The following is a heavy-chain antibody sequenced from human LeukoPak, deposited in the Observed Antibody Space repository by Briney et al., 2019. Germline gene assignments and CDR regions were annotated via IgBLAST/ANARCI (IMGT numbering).Heavy chain of an antibody. V-gene: IGHV4-31*03. J-gene: IGHJ4*02. Sequence: SETLSLTCTVSGGSISSGGYYWSWIRQHPGKGLEWTGYIYYSGSTYYNPSLKSRVTISVDTSKNQFFLKLSSVTAADTAVYYCARRTRYCSSTSCYGSPNDYWGQGSLVTVSS. CDR1: GGSISSGGYY. CDR3: ARRTRYCSSTSCYGSPNDY. CDR2: IYYSGST. D-gene: IGHD2-2*01.